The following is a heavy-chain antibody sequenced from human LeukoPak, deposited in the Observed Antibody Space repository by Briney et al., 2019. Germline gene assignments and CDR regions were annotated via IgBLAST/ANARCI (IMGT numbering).Heavy chain of an antibody. J-gene: IGHJ4*02. CDR1: GFTFSSYW. Sequence: PGGSLRLSCAASGFTFSSYWMSWVRQAPGKGLEWVANIKQDGSEKYYVDSVKGRFTISRDNAKNSLYLQMNSLRAEDTAVYYCARGFTYDFWSGPLDYWGQGTLVTVSS. V-gene: IGHV3-7*01. CDR2: IKQDGSEK. CDR3: ARGFTYDFWSGPLDY. D-gene: IGHD3-3*01.